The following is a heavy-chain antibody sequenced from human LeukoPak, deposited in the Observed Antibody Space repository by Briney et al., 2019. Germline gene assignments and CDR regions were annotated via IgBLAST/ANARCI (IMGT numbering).Heavy chain of an antibody. CDR1: GGSISSYY. D-gene: IGHD5-18*01. CDR3: ARGGLDTAMI. Sequence: RPSETLSLTCTVSGGSISSYYWSWIRQPPGKGLEWIGYIYYSGSTNYNPSLKSRVTISVDTSKNQFSLKLTSVTAADTAVYYCARGGLDTAMIWGQGTLVTVSS. V-gene: IGHV4-59*01. CDR2: IYYSGST. J-gene: IGHJ1*01.